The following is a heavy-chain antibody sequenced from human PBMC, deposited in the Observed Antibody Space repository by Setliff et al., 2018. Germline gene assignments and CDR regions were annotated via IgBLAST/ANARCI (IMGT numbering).Heavy chain of an antibody. D-gene: IGHD3-3*01. CDR2: INHSGST. CDR1: GGSFSGYY. Sequence: SETLSLTCAVYGGSFSGYYWSWICQPPGKGLEWIGEINHSGSTNYNPSLKSRVTISVDTSKNQFSLKLSSVTAADTAVYYCARVPNFWSGYSDYWGQGTLVTVSS. J-gene: IGHJ4*02. CDR3: ARVPNFWSGYSDY. V-gene: IGHV4-34*01.